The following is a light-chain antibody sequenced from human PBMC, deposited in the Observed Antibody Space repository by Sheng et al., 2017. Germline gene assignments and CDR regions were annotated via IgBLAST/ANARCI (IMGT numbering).Light chain of an antibody. CDR2: AAS. Sequence: IQMTQSPSSLSASVGDRVTITCRASQAIRKDLGWYQQKPGNAPNVLIYAASSLQTGVPSRFSASGSGTDFTLTISSLQPEDSATYYCLQDYSYPRTFGQGTRVEIK. J-gene: IGKJ1*01. CDR1: QAIRKD. V-gene: IGKV1-6*01. CDR3: LQDYSYPRT.